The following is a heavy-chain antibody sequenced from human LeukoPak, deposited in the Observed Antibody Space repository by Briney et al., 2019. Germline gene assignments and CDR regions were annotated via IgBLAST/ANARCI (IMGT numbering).Heavy chain of an antibody. Sequence: GGSLRLSCAASGFTFSSYAMHWVRQAPGKGLEWVANIKQDGSEKNYVDSVKGRFTISRDNAKNSVDLQMNSLRAEDTAVYYCAKDGGSDPDSFDIWGQGTMVTVSS. CDR2: IKQDGSEK. D-gene: IGHD2-15*01. V-gene: IGHV3-7*01. J-gene: IGHJ3*02. CDR1: GFTFSSYA. CDR3: AKDGGSDPDSFDI.